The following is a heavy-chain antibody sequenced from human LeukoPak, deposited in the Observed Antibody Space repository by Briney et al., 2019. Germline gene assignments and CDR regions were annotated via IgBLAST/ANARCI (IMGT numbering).Heavy chain of an antibody. CDR3: ARVRSSGWNYDGFDI. J-gene: IGHJ3*02. CDR2: ISSSSSTI. D-gene: IGHD6-19*01. CDR1: GFTFSSYS. V-gene: IGHV3-48*01. Sequence: PGGSLRLSCAASGFTFSSYSMNWARQAPGKGLEWVSYISSSSSTIYYADSVKGRFTISRDNAKNSLYLQMNSLRVEDTAVYYCARVRSSGWNYDGFDIWGQGTMVTVSS.